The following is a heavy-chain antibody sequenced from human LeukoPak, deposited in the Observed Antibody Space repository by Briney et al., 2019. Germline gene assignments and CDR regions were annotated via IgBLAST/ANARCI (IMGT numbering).Heavy chain of an antibody. CDR2: VKQDGSEK. Sequence: AGSLRLSCAASRFTFSIYIMNWVRQPPGKGLEWVASVKQDGSEKYYVDSVKGRFTISRDNTKNSLYLQMNTLRAEDTAVYYSARDLHGYYFDYWGQGTLVTVSS. D-gene: IGHD5-24*01. V-gene: IGHV3-7*04. J-gene: IGHJ4*02. CDR3: ARDLHGYYFDY. CDR1: RFTFSIYI.